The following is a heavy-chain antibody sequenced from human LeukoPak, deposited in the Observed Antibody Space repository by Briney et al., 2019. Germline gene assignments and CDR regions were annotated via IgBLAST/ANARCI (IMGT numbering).Heavy chain of an antibody. V-gene: IGHV3-48*03. CDR1: GFTFSSYE. Sequence: PGGSLRLSCAASGFTFSSYEMNWVRQAPGKGLEWVSYISSSGSTIYYADSVKGRFTISRDNAKNSLYLQMNSLRAEDTAVYYCARPSLPYYYYYYYMDVWGKGTTVTVSS. D-gene: IGHD1-26*01. CDR2: ISSSGSTI. CDR3: ARPSLPYYYYYYYMDV. J-gene: IGHJ6*03.